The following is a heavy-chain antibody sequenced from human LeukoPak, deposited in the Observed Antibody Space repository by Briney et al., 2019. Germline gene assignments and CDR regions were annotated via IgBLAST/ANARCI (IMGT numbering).Heavy chain of an antibody. J-gene: IGHJ5*02. Sequence: NPSETLSLTCTVSGGSISSYYWSWIRQPPGKGLEWIGYIYYSGSTNYNPSLKSRVTISVDTSKNQFSLKLSSVTAADTAVYYCARHLRLRNWFDPWGQGTLVTVSS. CDR3: ARHLRLRNWFDP. CDR2: IYYSGST. D-gene: IGHD4-17*01. CDR1: GGSISSYY. V-gene: IGHV4-59*08.